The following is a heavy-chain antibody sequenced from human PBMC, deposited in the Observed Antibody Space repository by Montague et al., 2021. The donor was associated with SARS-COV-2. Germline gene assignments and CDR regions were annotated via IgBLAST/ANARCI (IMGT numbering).Heavy chain of an antibody. V-gene: IGHV4-61*01. J-gene: IGHJ4*02. D-gene: IGHD3-9*01. CDR1: GGSVISGTYY. CDR3: ARAANRLSGFYNHPFEY. CDR2: IYDSGTT. Sequence: SETLSLTCTASGGSVISGTYYWSWIRQPPGKGLEWIGYIYDSGTTNNNPSLWSRVSMSSDRSKNQFSLKLTSVTPADTAVYYCARAANRLSGFYNHPFEYWGQGTLVTVSS.